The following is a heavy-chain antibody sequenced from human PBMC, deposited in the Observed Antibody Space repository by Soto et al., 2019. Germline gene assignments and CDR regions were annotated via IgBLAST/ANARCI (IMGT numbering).Heavy chain of an antibody. D-gene: IGHD2-15*01. J-gene: IGHJ4*02. CDR1: GGSITTGGYY. V-gene: IGHV4-31*03. Sequence: SETLSLTCSVSGGSITTGGYYWSWIRQLPGKGLEWIGHRYYSESTYYNPSLKSRVSISLDTSKNQFSLKLSFVTAADTAMYYCARTKCSGGSCYSWSLDYWGQGTPVTVSS. CDR2: RYYSEST. CDR3: ARTKCSGGSCYSWSLDY.